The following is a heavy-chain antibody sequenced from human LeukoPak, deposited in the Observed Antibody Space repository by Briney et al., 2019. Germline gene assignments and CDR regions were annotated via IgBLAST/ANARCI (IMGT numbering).Heavy chain of an antibody. V-gene: IGHV3-30*18. Sequence: QSGGSLRLSCAASGFTFSSYGMHWVRQAPGKGLEWVAVISYDGSNKYYADSVKGRFTISRDNSKNTLYLQVNSLRAEDTAVYYCAKTSRGYSYGLKYFDYWGQGTLVTVSS. CDR3: AKTSRGYSYGLKYFDY. CDR2: ISYDGSNK. CDR1: GFTFSSYG. D-gene: IGHD5-18*01. J-gene: IGHJ4*02.